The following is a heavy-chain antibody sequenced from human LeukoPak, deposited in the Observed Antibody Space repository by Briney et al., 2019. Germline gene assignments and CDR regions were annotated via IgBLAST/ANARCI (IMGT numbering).Heavy chain of an antibody. Sequence: SETLSLTCTVSGFSISSGYYWGWLRQFPGKELEWIVSIYHSGVTYYSPSLKGRVTISVDTSNNQFSLRLNSVTAADTAVYYCARGAYGDYALFDYWGQGTLVTVSS. CDR2: IYHSGVT. V-gene: IGHV4-38-2*02. J-gene: IGHJ4*02. CDR3: ARGAYGDYALFDY. D-gene: IGHD4-17*01. CDR1: GFSISSGYY.